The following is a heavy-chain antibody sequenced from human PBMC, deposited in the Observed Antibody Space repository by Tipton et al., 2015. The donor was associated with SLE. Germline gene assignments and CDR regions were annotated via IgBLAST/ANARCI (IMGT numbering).Heavy chain of an antibody. CDR1: GGSISSHY. V-gene: IGHV4-59*11. CDR3: ARANYDFWIGYGMDV. J-gene: IGHJ6*02. Sequence: TLSLTCTVSGGSISSHYWSWIRQPPGKGLEWIGYIYYSGSTNYNPSLKSRVTISVDTSKNQFSLKLSSVTAADTAVYYCARANYDFWIGYGMDVWGQGTTVTVSS. D-gene: IGHD3-3*01. CDR2: IYYSGST.